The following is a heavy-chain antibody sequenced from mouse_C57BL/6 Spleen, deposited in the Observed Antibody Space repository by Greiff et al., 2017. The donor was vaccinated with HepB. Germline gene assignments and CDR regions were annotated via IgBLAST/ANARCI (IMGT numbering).Heavy chain of an antibody. Sequence: VQLQESGAELVRPGTSEKVSCKASGYAFTNYLIEWVKQRPGQGLEWIGVINPGSGGTNYNEKFKGKATLTADKSSSTAYMQLSSLTSEDSAVYFCARSRYDYDEGYWGQGTTLTVSS. CDR1: GYAFTNYL. D-gene: IGHD2-4*01. CDR2: INPGSGGT. CDR3: ARSRYDYDEGY. V-gene: IGHV1-54*01. J-gene: IGHJ2*01.